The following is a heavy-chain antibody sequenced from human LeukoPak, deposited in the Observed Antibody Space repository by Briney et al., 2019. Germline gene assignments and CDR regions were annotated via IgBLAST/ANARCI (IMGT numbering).Heavy chain of an antibody. CDR2: VSSGSSTI. CDR1: GFTFSDYY. CDR3: AKDRVMSRGDPTSFDY. Sequence: GGSLRLSCAASGFTFSDYYMSWIRQAPGKALEWVSYVSSGSSTIYYADSVKGRFTISRDNSKNTLYLQMNSLRAEDTAVYYCAKDRVMSRGDPTSFDYWGQGTLVTVSS. D-gene: IGHD2-21*02. V-gene: IGHV3-11*01. J-gene: IGHJ4*02.